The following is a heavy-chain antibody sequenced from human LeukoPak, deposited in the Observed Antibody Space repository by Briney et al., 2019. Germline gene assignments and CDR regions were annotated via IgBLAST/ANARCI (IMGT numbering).Heavy chain of an antibody. J-gene: IGHJ5*02. Sequence: ASVTVSCKASGYTFTSYYMHWVRQAPGQGLEWMGIINPSGGSTSYAQKFQGRVTMTRDMSTSTVYMELSSLRSEDTAVYYCARGEQLDHPASNWFDPWGQGTLVTVSS. CDR1: GYTFTSYY. CDR2: INPSGGST. D-gene: IGHD6-6*01. V-gene: IGHV1-46*01. CDR3: ARGEQLDHPASNWFDP.